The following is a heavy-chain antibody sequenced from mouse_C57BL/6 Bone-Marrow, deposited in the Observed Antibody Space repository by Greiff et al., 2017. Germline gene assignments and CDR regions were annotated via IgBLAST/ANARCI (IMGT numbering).Heavy chain of an antibody. D-gene: IGHD4-1*01. CDR2: IYPRSGNT. CDR3: ARGDWARFDV. J-gene: IGHJ1*03. Sequence: VQVVESGAELARPGASVKLSCKASGYTFTSYGISWVKQRTGQGLEWIGEIYPRSGNTYYNEKFKGKATLTADKSSSTAYMELRSLTSEDSAVYFCARGDWARFDVWGTGTTVTVSS. V-gene: IGHV1-81*01. CDR1: GYTFTSYG.